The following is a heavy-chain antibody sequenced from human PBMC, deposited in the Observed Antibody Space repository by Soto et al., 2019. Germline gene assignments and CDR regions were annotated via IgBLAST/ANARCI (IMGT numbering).Heavy chain of an antibody. Sequence: VQLVESGGGLVQPGGSLRLSCAASGFIFSDHYMDWVRQDPGKGLELVGRIKNKANSYTSEYAVSVKGIFTLSRDDSNNSLYLQMNSLKTGDTAVYYCTRISLMGASGVGFFDYCGRGTLLTVSS. J-gene: IGHJ4*02. CDR2: IKNKANSYTS. CDR3: TRISLMGASGVGFFDY. CDR1: GFIFSDHY. V-gene: IGHV3-72*01. D-gene: IGHD3-10*01.